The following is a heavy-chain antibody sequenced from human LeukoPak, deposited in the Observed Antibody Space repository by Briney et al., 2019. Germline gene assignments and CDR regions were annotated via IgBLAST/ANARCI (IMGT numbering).Heavy chain of an antibody. V-gene: IGHV4-61*01. CDR2: IYYSGST. CDR1: GGSVSSGSYY. Sequence: SETLSLTCTVSGGSVSSGSYYWSWIRQPPGKGLEWIGYIYYSGSTNYNPSLKSRVTISVDTSKNQFSLKLSSVTAADTAVYFCARGLSMGRGVHFDFWGRGNLVTVSA. D-gene: IGHD3-10*01. J-gene: IGHJ4*02. CDR3: ARGLSMGRGVHFDF.